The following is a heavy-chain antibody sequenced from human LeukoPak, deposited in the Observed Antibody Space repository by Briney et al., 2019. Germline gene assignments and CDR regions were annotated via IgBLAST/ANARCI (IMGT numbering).Heavy chain of an antibody. CDR1: GFTFSNSW. CDR2: INQDASRK. CDR3: ARGRGYNSFDY. V-gene: IGHV3-7*05. J-gene: IGHJ4*02. Sequence: GGSLRLSCAASGFTFSNSWMCWVRQAPGEGLEWLANINQDASRKNYVDSVKGRFTISRDNAKNSLYLQMNSLRLEDTAVYYCARGRGYNSFDYWGQGTLVTVPS. D-gene: IGHD3-10*01.